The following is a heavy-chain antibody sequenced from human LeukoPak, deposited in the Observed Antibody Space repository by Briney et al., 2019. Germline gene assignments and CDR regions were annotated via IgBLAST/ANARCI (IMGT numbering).Heavy chain of an antibody. Sequence: ASVKVSCKASGYTFTSYAMNWVRQAPGQGLEWMGWINTNTGNPTYAQGFTGRFVFSLDTSVSTAYLQISSLKAEDTAVYYCARVDYDYVWGSYRLDAFDIWGQGTMVTVSS. V-gene: IGHV7-4-1*02. CDR3: ARVDYDYVWGSYRLDAFDI. D-gene: IGHD3-16*02. CDR2: INTNTGNP. CDR1: GYTFTSYA. J-gene: IGHJ3*02.